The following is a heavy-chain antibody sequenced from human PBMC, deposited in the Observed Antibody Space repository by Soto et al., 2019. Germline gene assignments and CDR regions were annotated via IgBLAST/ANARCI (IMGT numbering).Heavy chain of an antibody. J-gene: IGHJ6*02. CDR1: GFTFSSYA. Sequence: GGSLRLSCAASGFTFSSYAMHWVRQAPGKGLEWVAVISYDGSNKYYADSVKGRFTISRDNSKNTLYLQMNSLRAEDTAVYYCARDPAIVGVYYYYGMDVWGQGTTVTVSS. V-gene: IGHV3-30-3*01. CDR2: ISYDGSNK. CDR3: ARDPAIVGVYYYYGMDV. D-gene: IGHD1-26*01.